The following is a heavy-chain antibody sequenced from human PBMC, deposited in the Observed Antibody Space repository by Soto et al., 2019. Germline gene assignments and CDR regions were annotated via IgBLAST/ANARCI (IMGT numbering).Heavy chain of an antibody. CDR2: IKQDGSQN. Sequence: GGSLRLSCAASGFTFSNYWMSWVRQAPGKGLEWVANIKQDGSQNYYVDSVKGRFTTSRDNTKNSFYLQMNSLRAEDTAVYYCARDHINVWKFDYRGRGPLFPVS. J-gene: IGHJ4*02. V-gene: IGHV3-7*01. CDR3: ARDHINVWKFDY. CDR1: GFTFSNYW. D-gene: IGHD1-1*01.